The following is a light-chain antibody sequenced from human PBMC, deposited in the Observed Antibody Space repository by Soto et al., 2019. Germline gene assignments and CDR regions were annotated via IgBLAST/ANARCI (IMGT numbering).Light chain of an antibody. CDR1: SSDVGGYNY. Sequence: QSVLTQPASVSGSPGQSITISCTGTSSDVGGYNYVSWCQQHPGKAPKLMIYDVSNRPSGVSNRFSGSKSGNTASLTISGLQAEDEADYYCSSYTSSSTLVVFGTGTKLTV. CDR2: DVS. J-gene: IGLJ1*01. CDR3: SSYTSSSTLVV. V-gene: IGLV2-14*01.